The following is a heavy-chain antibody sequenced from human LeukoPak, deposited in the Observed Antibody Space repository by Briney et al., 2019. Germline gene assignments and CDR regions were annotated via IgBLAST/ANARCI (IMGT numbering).Heavy chain of an antibody. CDR3: ARGTVAFNWFDP. V-gene: IGHV1-18*04. J-gene: IGHJ5*02. CDR1: GYPFTAYY. Sequence: GASVKVSYKASGYPFTAYYIHWVRQAPGQGLEWMGWISAYNGNTNYAQKLQGRVTMTTNTSTSTAYMELSSLRSEDTAVYYCARGTVAFNWFDPWGQGTLVTVSS. CDR2: ISAYNGNT. D-gene: IGHD1/OR15-1a*01.